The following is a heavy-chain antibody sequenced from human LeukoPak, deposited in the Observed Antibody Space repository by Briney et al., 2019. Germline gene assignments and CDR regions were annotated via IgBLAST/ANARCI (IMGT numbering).Heavy chain of an antibody. V-gene: IGHV3-30*07. CDR3: AKNQGDYDFWSGYPLGGPFDY. Sequence: PGRSLRLSCAASGFTFSSYAMHWVRQAPGKGLEWVAVISYDGSNKYYADSVKGRFTISRDNSKNTLYLQMNSLRAEDTAVYYCAKNQGDYDFWSGYPLGGPFDYWGQGTLVTVSS. CDR2: ISYDGSNK. CDR1: GFTFSSYA. J-gene: IGHJ4*02. D-gene: IGHD3-3*01.